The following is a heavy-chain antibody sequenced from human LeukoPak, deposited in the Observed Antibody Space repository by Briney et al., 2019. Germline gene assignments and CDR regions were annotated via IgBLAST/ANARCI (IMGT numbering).Heavy chain of an antibody. Sequence: GGSLRLSCAASGFTFSSYGMHWVRQAPGKGLEWVAVISYDGSNKYYADSVKGRFTISRDNSKNTLYLQMNSLSAEDTAVYYCAKDPYGSGSPIDYWGQGTLVTVSS. CDR1: GFTFSSYG. CDR3: AKDPYGSGSPIDY. D-gene: IGHD3-10*01. J-gene: IGHJ4*02. V-gene: IGHV3-30*18. CDR2: ISYDGSNK.